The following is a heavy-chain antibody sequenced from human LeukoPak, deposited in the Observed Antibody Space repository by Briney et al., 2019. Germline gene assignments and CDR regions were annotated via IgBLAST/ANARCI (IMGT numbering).Heavy chain of an antibody. V-gene: IGHV3-23*01. CDR1: GFTFSSYA. J-gene: IGHJ4*02. CDR2: ISGGGGNT. Sequence: GGSLRLSCAASGFTFSSYAMSWVRQAPGRGLEWVSTISGGGGNTYYADSVKGRFTISRDNAKNSLYLQMNSLRAEDTAVYYCARDWKDTAMVTDFDYWGQGTLVTVSS. D-gene: IGHD5-18*01. CDR3: ARDWKDTAMVTDFDY.